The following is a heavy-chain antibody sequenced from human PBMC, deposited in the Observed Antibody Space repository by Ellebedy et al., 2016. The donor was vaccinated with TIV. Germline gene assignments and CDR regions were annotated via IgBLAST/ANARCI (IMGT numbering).Heavy chain of an antibody. CDR3: ARALNHVDTVSTAPLDC. CDR2: ISFDGTTK. Sequence: PGGSLRLSCAASGFIFSSNGMHWVRQAPGKGLEWVAVISFDGTTKHYVDSVKGRFTISRDNSKNTLYLLMNSLRGDDTAIYYCARALNHVDTVSTAPLDCWGQGTLVTVSS. D-gene: IGHD5/OR15-5a*01. V-gene: IGHV3-30*03. J-gene: IGHJ4*02. CDR1: GFIFSSNG.